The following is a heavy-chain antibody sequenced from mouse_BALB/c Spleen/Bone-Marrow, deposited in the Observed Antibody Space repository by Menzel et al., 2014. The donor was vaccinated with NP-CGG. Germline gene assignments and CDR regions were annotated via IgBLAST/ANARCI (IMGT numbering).Heavy chain of an antibody. CDR3: ARCLTGTSAMDY. Sequence: QVQLQQSGAELVRPGTSVEVSCKASGYAFXNYLIEWVKQRPGQGLEWIGVISPGSGGTNYNEKFKAKATLTADKSSSTAYMQLSSLTSDDSAVYFRARCLTGTSAMDYWGQGTSVTVSS. J-gene: IGHJ4*01. CDR2: ISPGSGGT. D-gene: IGHD4-1*01. V-gene: IGHV1-54*01. CDR1: GYAFXNYL.